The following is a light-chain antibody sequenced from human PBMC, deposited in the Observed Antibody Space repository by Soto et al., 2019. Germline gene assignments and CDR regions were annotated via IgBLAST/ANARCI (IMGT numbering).Light chain of an antibody. CDR2: DVS. Sequence: QSALTQPRSVSGSPGQSVTISCTGTSSDVGGYNYVSWYQQHPGKAPKLMIYDVSKRPSWVPDRFSGSKSGNTASLTISGLQAEDDADYYCCSYAGSLVVFGGGTKLTV. CDR1: SSDVGGYNY. CDR3: CSYAGSLVV. V-gene: IGLV2-11*01. J-gene: IGLJ2*01.